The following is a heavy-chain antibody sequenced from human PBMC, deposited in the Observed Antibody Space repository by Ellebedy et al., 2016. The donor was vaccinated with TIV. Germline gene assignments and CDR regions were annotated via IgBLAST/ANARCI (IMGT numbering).Heavy chain of an antibody. D-gene: IGHD3-16*01. Sequence: GESLKISCAASGFTFSSYAMHWVRQAPGKGLEWVAVISYDGSNKYYADSVKGRFTISRGNSKNTLYLQMNSLRAEDTAVYYCALGVRGEYYYYGMDVWGQGTTVTVSS. CDR2: ISYDGSNK. CDR1: GFTFSSYA. CDR3: ALGVRGEYYYYGMDV. J-gene: IGHJ6*02. V-gene: IGHV3-30*04.